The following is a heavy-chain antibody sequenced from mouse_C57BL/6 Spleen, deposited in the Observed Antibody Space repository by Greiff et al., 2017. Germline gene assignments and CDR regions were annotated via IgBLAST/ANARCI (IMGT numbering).Heavy chain of an antibody. J-gene: IGHJ4*01. Sequence: EVQLVESGEGLVKPGGSLKLSCAASGFTFSSYAMSWVRQTPEKRLEWVAYISSGGDYIYYADTVKGRFTISRDNARNTLYLQMSRLKSEDTAMYYCTREGDYYYAMDYWGQGTSVTVSS. CDR2: ISSGGDYI. D-gene: IGHD2-4*01. CDR1: GFTFSSYA. V-gene: IGHV5-9-1*02. CDR3: TREGDYYYAMDY.